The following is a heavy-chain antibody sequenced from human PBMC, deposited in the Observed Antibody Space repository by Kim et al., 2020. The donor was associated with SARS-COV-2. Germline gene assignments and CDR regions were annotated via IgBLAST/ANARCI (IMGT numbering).Heavy chain of an antibody. V-gene: IGHV3-11*01. J-gene: IGHJ6*02. Sequence: GGSLRLSCAASGFTFSDYYMSWIRQAPGKGLEWVSYISSSGSTIYYADSVKGRFTISRDNAKNSLYLQMNSLRAEDTAVYYCARDSLDEGRITMVRGVGYGMDVWGQGTTVTVSS. CDR2: ISSSGSTI. CDR3: ARDSLDEGRITMVRGVGYGMDV. D-gene: IGHD3-10*01. CDR1: GFTFSDYY.